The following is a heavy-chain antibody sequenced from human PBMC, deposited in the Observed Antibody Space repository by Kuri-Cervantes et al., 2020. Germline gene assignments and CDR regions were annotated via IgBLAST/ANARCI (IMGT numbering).Heavy chain of an antibody. Sequence: LRLSCTVSGGSISSGGYYWSWIRQHPGKGLEWVGYIYDSGSSYYNPSLKSRVTISLDTSKNQFSLKLNSMTAADTAVYYCARGFSRGWYYFDYWGQGTLVTVSS. V-gene: IGHV4-31*03. CDR2: IYDSGSS. D-gene: IGHD6-19*01. CDR3: ARGFSRGWYYFDY. J-gene: IGHJ4*02. CDR1: GGSISSGGYY.